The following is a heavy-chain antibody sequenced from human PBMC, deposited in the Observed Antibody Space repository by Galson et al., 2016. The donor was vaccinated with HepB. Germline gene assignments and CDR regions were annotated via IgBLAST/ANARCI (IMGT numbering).Heavy chain of an antibody. Sequence: SVKVSCKASGYTFTNYDFNWVRQAPGQGLEWLGWMTPNSGNTGYAQKFQGRLSLTRDISTSTAYMELSSLTPDDTAVYYCARNRPFTGDFDYWGQGTPVTVSS. V-gene: IGHV1-8*01. CDR2: MTPNSGNT. CDR1: GYTFTNYD. CDR3: ARNRPFTGDFDY. D-gene: IGHD7-27*01. J-gene: IGHJ4*02.